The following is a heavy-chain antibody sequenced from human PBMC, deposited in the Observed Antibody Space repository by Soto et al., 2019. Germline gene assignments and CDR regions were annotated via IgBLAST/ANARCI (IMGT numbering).Heavy chain of an antibody. D-gene: IGHD6-13*01. V-gene: IGHV1-2*04. CDR3: VRGLGIAAAGTPPHFYYYGMDV. J-gene: IGHJ6*02. CDR1: GYTFTGYY. Sequence: ASVKVSCKASGYTFTGYYMHWVRQAPGQGLEWMGWINPNSGGTNYAQKYQGWVTMTRDTSISTAYMELSRLRSDDTAVYYCVRGLGIAAAGTPPHFYYYGMDVWGQGTTVTVSS. CDR2: INPNSGGT.